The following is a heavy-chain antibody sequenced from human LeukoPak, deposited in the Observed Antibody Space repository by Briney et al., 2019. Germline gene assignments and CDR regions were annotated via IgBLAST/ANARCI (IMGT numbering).Heavy chain of an antibody. CDR3: ARDILTRPGDIDY. CDR2: IYSGGST. V-gene: IGHV3-66*01. D-gene: IGHD3-9*01. Sequence: GGSLRLSCAASGFTVSSNYMSWVRQAPGKGLEWVLVIYSGGSTYYADSVKGRFTISRDNSKNTLYLQMSSLGAEDTAVYYCARDILTRPGDIDYWGQGTLVTVSS. J-gene: IGHJ4*02. CDR1: GFTVSSNY.